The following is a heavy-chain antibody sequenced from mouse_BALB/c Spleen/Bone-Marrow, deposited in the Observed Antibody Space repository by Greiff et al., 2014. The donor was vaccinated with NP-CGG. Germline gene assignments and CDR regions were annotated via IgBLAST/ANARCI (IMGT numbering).Heavy chain of an antibody. J-gene: IGHJ2*01. CDR2: INSNGGST. D-gene: IGHD2-1*01. CDR3: VRGNYGNYVDYFDF. CDR1: GFTFSSYS. Sequence: EVMLVESGGGLVQPGGSLKLSCAASGFTFSSYSMSWVRQTPDKRLELVATINSNGGSTYYPDSVKGRFTISRDTAKNTLYLQMSSLKSEETAMYYCVRGNYGNYVDYFDFWGQGTTLTVSS. V-gene: IGHV5-6-3*01.